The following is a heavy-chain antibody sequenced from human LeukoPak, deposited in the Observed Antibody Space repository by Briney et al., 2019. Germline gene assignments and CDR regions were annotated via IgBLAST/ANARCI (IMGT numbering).Heavy chain of an antibody. D-gene: IGHD3-22*01. J-gene: IGHJ3*02. Sequence: GGSLRLSCAASGFTFSSYAMSWVRQAPGKGLEWVSAISGSGDDTYYADSVKGRYTTSRDISKNTLYLQMNSLRAEDTAVYYCAKVRKEVVTYDAFDIWGQGTMVTVSS. V-gene: IGHV3-23*01. CDR2: ISGSGDDT. CDR3: AKVRKEVVTYDAFDI. CDR1: GFTFSSYA.